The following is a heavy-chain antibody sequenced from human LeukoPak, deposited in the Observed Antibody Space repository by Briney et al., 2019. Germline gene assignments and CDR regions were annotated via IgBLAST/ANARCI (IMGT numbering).Heavy chain of an antibody. Sequence: GGSLRLSCTASEFTFDDYGMPWVRQAPGKGLEWVSGISWSGGAVAYADSVKGRFTISRDNAKNSLYLQMNSLRAEDTALYYCEKDSTGGWPNYYVGMDVWGQGTTVTVSS. D-gene: IGHD6-19*01. J-gene: IGHJ6*02. CDR1: EFTFDDYG. V-gene: IGHV3-9*01. CDR3: EKDSTGGWPNYYVGMDV. CDR2: ISWSGGAV.